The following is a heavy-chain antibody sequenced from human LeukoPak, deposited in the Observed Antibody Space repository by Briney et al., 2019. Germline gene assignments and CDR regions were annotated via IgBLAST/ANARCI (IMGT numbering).Heavy chain of an antibody. J-gene: IGHJ5*02. CDR1: GFTFSSYE. CDR2: ISGSGGST. D-gene: IGHD6-19*01. V-gene: IGHV3-23*01. Sequence: GGSLRLSCAASGFTFSSYEMNWVRQAPGKGLEWVSAISGSGGSTYYADSVKGRFTISRDNSKNTLYLQMNSLRAEDTAVYYCAKVGIAVARSHNWFDPWGQGTLVTVSS. CDR3: AKVGIAVARSHNWFDP.